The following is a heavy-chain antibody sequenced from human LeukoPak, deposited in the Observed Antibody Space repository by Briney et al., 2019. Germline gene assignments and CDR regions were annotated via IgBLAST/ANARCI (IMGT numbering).Heavy chain of an antibody. CDR3: ARDRCSGGSCYSPEVYYYYGMDV. CDR1: GGSISSYY. Sequence: SETLSLTCTVSGGSISSYYWSWIRQPAGKGLEWIGRIYTSGSTNYNPSLKSRVTISVDTSKNQFSLKLSSVTAADTAVYYCARDRCSGGSCYSPEVYYYYGMDVWGQGTTVTVSS. D-gene: IGHD2-15*01. V-gene: IGHV4-4*07. J-gene: IGHJ6*02. CDR2: IYTSGST.